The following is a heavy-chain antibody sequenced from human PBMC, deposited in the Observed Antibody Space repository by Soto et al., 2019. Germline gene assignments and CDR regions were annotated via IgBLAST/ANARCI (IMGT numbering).Heavy chain of an antibody. CDR2: ISPHNGNA. CDR3: ARDRSGWYDF. Sequence: QVHLVQSGPEVKKTGASVKVSCKTSGYPFTSKRLRWVRRAPGQGLEWMGWISPHNGNAKYAQKFQDRVTMAADTAASTVYMELRSLRSDVWAVFYGARDRSGWYDFWGQGTLVTV. D-gene: IGHD6-19*01. V-gene: IGHV1-18*01. CDR1: GYPFTSKR. J-gene: IGHJ4*02.